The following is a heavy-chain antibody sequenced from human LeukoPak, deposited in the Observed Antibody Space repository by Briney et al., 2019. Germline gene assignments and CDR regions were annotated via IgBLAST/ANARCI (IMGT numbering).Heavy chain of an antibody. CDR2: MNHSGST. Sequence: SETLSLTCAVYGGSFSGYYWSWIRQPPGKGLEWIGEMNHSGSTNYNPSLKSRVTISVDTSKTQFSLKLSSVTAADTAVYYCARAARITIFYDYWGQGTLVTVSS. V-gene: IGHV4-34*01. CDR3: ARAARITIFYDY. D-gene: IGHD3-9*01. J-gene: IGHJ4*02. CDR1: GGSFSGYY.